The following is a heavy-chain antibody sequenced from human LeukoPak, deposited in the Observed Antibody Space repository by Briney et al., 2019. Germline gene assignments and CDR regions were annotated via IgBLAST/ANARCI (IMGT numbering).Heavy chain of an antibody. CDR3: ARYNDIAVGDSFDV. CDR2: IRYDGGQT. CDR1: GFTFSSYS. J-gene: IGHJ3*01. Sequence: GGSLRLSCAASGFTFSSYSMNWVRQAPGKGLEWVATIRYDGGQTMYLDSVRGRFTISRDNARSSLYLQMNSLRVEDTAVYYCARYNDIAVGDSFDVRGQGTKVTVSS. V-gene: IGHV3-7*01. D-gene: IGHD2-15*01.